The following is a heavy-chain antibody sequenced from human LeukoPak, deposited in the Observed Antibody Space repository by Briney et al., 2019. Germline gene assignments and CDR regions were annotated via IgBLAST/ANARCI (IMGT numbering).Heavy chain of an antibody. Sequence: PGGSLRLSCAASGFIFCSYWMSWVRQAPGKGLEWVANIKEEGSAKNYVDSVMGRFTISRDNAKNSLYLQMNSLRAEDTAVYYCAEYRGSYSFTYEYWGQGTLVIVSS. V-gene: IGHV3-7*01. CDR2: IKEEGSAK. J-gene: IGHJ4*02. CDR3: AEYRGSYSFTYEY. D-gene: IGHD1-26*01. CDR1: GFIFCSYW.